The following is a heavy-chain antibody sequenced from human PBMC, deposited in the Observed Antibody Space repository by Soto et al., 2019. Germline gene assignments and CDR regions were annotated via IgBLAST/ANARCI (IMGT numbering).Heavy chain of an antibody. Sequence: PWGSLRISCASSVFTFSDQYMAWVRQAPGKGLEWVGRTRNKANSYTTEYAASVKGRFTISRDDSKNSLYLQMNSLKTEDTAVYYCARGASDYWGQGTMVTVSS. CDR1: VFTFSDQY. CDR3: ARGASDY. CDR2: TRNKANSYTT. V-gene: IGHV3-72*01. J-gene: IGHJ4*02.